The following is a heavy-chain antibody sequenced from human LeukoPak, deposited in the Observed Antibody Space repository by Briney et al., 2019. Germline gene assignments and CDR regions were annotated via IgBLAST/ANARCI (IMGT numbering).Heavy chain of an antibody. CDR3: ARDRLSIAVAGHDAFDI. Sequence: GGSLRLSCAASGFTVSSNYMNWVRQAPGKGPEWVSHISPSGDSTYYADSVKGRFTISRDSSKNTLSLQMNSLRAEDTAVYYCARDRLSIAVAGHDAFDIWGQGTMVTVSS. CDR2: ISPSGDST. D-gene: IGHD6-19*01. J-gene: IGHJ3*02. CDR1: GFTVSSNY. V-gene: IGHV3-66*02.